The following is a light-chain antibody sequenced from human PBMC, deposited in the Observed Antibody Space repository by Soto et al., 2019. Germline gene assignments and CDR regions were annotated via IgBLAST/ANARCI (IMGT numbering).Light chain of an antibody. CDR1: QSVSSSY. V-gene: IGKV3-20*01. Sequence: EIVLTQSPGTLSLSPGERATLSCRASQSVSSSYLAWYQQKPGQAPRLLIYGASSRATGTPDRFSGSGSGTDFTLTISRLEPEDFAVYYCQQCARSCTFGQGTKVEIK. J-gene: IGKJ1*01. CDR3: QQCARSCT. CDR2: GAS.